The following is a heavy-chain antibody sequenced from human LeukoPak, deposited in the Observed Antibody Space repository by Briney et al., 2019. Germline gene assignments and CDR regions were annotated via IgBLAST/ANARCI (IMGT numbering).Heavy chain of an antibody. CDR2: INPNSGGS. J-gene: IGHJ4*02. CDR1: GYTFPANY. Sequence: ASVKVSCKASGYTFPANYMYWVRQAPGQGLEWMGWINPNSGGSNCAQKFQGRVTMTRETSISTAYMELSRLSSDDTAVYYCARVQVSDDNWGFFDYWGQGTLVTVSS. V-gene: IGHV1-2*02. CDR3: ARVQVSDDNWGFFDY. D-gene: IGHD1-1*01.